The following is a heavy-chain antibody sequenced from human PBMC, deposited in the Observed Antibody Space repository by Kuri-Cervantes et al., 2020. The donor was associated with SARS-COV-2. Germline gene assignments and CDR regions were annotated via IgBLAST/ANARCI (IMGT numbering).Heavy chain of an antibody. CDR1: GYTFNSYY. V-gene: IGHV1-46*02. CDR2: INPSGGST. D-gene: IGHD6-13*01. Sequence: ASVKVSCKASGYTFNSYYMHWVRQAPGQGLEWMGIINPSGGSTSYAQKFQGRVTMTRDTSTSTVYMELSSLRSEDTAVYYCARTRIAAAGTGAFDIWGQGTMVTVSS. J-gene: IGHJ3*02. CDR3: ARTRIAAAGTGAFDI.